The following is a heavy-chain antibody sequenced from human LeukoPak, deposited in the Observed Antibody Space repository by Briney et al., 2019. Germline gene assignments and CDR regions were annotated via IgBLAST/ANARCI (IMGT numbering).Heavy chain of an antibody. V-gene: IGHV1-2*02. CDR3: ARVPRWIQLWDY. J-gene: IGHJ4*02. D-gene: IGHD5-18*01. CDR2: INPNSGGT. CDR1: GYTFTGYY. Sequence: ASVKVSCKASGYTFTGYYMHWVRQAPGQGLEWMGWINPNSGGTDYAQKFQGRVTMTRDTSISTAYMELSRLRSDDTAVYYCARVPRWIQLWDYWGQGTLVTVFS.